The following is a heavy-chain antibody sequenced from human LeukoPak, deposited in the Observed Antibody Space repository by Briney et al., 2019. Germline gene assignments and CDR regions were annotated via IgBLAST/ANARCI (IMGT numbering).Heavy chain of an antibody. CDR2: IYYSGST. D-gene: IGHD3-10*01. J-gene: IGHJ5*02. CDR1: GGSISSGGYY. Sequence: PSETLSLTCTVSGGSISSGGYYWSWIRQPPGKGLEWIGYIYYSGSTYYNPSLKSRVTISVDTSKNQFSLKLSSVTAADTAVYYCARWFGSGRKWFDPCGQGTLVTVSS. V-gene: IGHV4-31*03. CDR3: ARWFGSGRKWFDP.